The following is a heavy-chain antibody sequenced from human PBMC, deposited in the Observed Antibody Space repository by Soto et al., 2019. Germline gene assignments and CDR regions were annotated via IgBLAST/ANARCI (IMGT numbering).Heavy chain of an antibody. CDR1: GGSISSGDYY. Sequence: SETLSLTCTVSGGSISSGDYYWSWIRQPPGKGLEWIGYIYYSGSTYYNPSLKSRVTISVDTSKNQFSLKLSSVTAADTAVYYCARERGVVPQRQFDYWGQGTLVTVSS. CDR3: ARERGVVPQRQFDY. CDR2: IYYSGST. J-gene: IGHJ4*02. V-gene: IGHV4-30-4*01. D-gene: IGHD2-15*01.